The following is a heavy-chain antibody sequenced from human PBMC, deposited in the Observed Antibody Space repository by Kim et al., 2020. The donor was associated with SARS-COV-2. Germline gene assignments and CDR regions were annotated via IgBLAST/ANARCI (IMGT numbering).Heavy chain of an antibody. CDR3: SREWHSDSWEDVSYYFRDI. CDR2: IRNKAYGGTT. V-gene: IGHV3-49*04. D-gene: IGHD6-13*01. Sequence: GGSLRLSCSISGFTLGDYAMSWVRQAPGEGLQWVGSIRNKAYGGTTQYAASVKGRFTISRDDSKNNVYLQMNSLKTEDTAVYYCSREWHSDSWEDVSYYFRDIWGREPTVTVSS. CDR1: GFTLGDYA. J-gene: IGHJ6*04.